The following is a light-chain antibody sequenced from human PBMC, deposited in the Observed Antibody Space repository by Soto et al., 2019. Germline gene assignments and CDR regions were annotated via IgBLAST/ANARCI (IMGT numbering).Light chain of an antibody. CDR1: QSVSSSY. CDR3: QQYGRSPCT. V-gene: IGKV3-20*01. Sequence: EIVLTQSPGTLSLSPGERATLSCRASQSVSSSYLAWYQQKPGQAPRRLIYGASIRATGIPDRSSSSVSGTDFTLDISRLEPDDFAVYCCQQYGRSPCTFGQATKAEIK. CDR2: GAS. J-gene: IGKJ1*01.